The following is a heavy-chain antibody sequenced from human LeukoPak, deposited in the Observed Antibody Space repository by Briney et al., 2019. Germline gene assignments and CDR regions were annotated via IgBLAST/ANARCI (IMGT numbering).Heavy chain of an antibody. J-gene: IGHJ5*02. Sequence: GSLRLSCAASGLTFSSHWMHWVRQAPGKGLVWVSRITNDGSSTTYADSVKGRFTISRDNAKNSLYLQMNSLRAEDTAVYYCARSGQGVVVVAAWNWFDPWGQGTLVTVSS. V-gene: IGHV3-74*01. CDR3: ARSGQGVVVVAAWNWFDP. D-gene: IGHD2-15*01. CDR1: GLTFSSHW. CDR2: ITNDGSST.